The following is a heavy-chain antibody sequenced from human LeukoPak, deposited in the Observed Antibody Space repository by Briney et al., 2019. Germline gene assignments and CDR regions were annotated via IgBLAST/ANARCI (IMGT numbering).Heavy chain of an antibody. CDR3: AKNEEVPIAVAGLPYYYFDY. J-gene: IGHJ4*02. D-gene: IGHD6-19*01. Sequence: GGSLRLSCAASRFTFRRNVMSWVRQAPGKGLEGVSTINDSGDSTYYAGSVKGRFTISRDNSKNTLSLQMNSLRAEDTAVYYCAKNEEVPIAVAGLPYYYFDYWGQGTLVTVSS. CDR1: RFTFRRNV. V-gene: IGHV3-23*01. CDR2: INDSGDST.